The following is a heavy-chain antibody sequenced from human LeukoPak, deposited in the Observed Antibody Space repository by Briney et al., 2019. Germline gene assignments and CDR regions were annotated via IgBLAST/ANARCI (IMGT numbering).Heavy chain of an antibody. CDR1: GGTFSSYA. CDR3: ARYGDYAVGDWYFDL. D-gene: IGHD4-17*01. V-gene: IGHV1-69*13. Sequence: ASVRVSCKASGGTFSSYAISWVRQAPGQGLEWMGGIIPIFGTANYAQKFQGRVTITADESTSTAYMELSSLRSEDTAVYYCARYGDYAVGDWYFDLWGRGTLVTVSS. J-gene: IGHJ2*01. CDR2: IIPIFGTA.